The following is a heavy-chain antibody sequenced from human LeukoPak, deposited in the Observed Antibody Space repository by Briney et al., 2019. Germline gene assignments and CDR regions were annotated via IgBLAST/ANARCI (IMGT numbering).Heavy chain of an antibody. CDR3: ARDSQAFCSGVSCLNYFDH. V-gene: IGHV1-2*02. J-gene: IGHJ4*02. D-gene: IGHD2-15*01. CDR2: INPNSGGT. CDR1: GYTFTAYY. Sequence: ASVKVSCKASGYTFTAYYMHWVRQAPGQGLEWMGWINPNSGGTNYAQKFQGRVTLTRDTSISTAYMELSRLRSDDTAVYYCARDSQAFCSGVSCLNYFDHWGRGTLVTVSS.